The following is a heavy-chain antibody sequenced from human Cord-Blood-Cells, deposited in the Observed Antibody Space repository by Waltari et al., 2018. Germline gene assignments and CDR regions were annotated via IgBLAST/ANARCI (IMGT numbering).Heavy chain of an antibody. Sequence: QVQLVQSGAEVKQPGASVTVSCKASGDTFTGSYMPWVRQAPGQGLEWMGWINPNSGGTNYAQKFQGRVTMTRDTSISTAYMELSRLRSDDTAVYYCARLDNPTAGAFDIWGQGTMVTVSS. D-gene: IGHD3-3*01. J-gene: IGHJ3*02. CDR1: GDTFTGSY. CDR2: INPNSGGT. V-gene: IGHV1-2*02. CDR3: ARLDNPTAGAFDI.